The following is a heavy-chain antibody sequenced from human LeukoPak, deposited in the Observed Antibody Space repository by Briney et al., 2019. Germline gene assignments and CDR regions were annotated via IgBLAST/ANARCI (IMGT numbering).Heavy chain of an antibody. CDR1: GFTFSSYS. J-gene: IGHJ4*02. D-gene: IGHD6-13*01. Sequence: PGGSLRLSCAASGFTFSSYSMNWVRQAPGKGLEWVSYISSSSGTIYYADSVKGRFTISRDNAKNSLYLQMNSLRAEDTAVYYCARDWAGQQPDSWGQGTLVTVSS. CDR2: ISSSSGTI. CDR3: ARDWAGQQPDS. V-gene: IGHV3-48*01.